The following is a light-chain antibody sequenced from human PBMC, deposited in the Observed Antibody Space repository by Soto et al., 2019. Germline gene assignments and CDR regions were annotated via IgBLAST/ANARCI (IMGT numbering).Light chain of an antibody. CDR1: QSISRR. CDR3: QQYTDASWT. Sequence: DTQMTQSPSTLSASVGDRVTITCQASQSISRRLAWYQQKPGKAPKLLIYDASTLESGVPSRFSGSGSGTEFTLTISSLQPDDFATFYCQQYTDASWTFGLGTKVEI. CDR2: DAS. V-gene: IGKV1-5*01. J-gene: IGKJ1*01.